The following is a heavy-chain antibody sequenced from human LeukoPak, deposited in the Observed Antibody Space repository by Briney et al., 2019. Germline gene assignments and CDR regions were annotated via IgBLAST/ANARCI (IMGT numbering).Heavy chain of an antibody. CDR1: GGSISSSNW. CDR2: IYHSGST. CDR3: ARVGGYSYGYGFDY. J-gene: IGHJ4*02. Sequence: SETLSLTCAVSGGSISSSNWWSWVRQPPGKGLEWIWEIYHSGSTNYNPSLKSRVTISVDKSKNQFSLKLSSVTAADTAVYYCARVGGYSYGYGFDYWGQGTLVTVSS. V-gene: IGHV4-4*02. D-gene: IGHD5-18*01.